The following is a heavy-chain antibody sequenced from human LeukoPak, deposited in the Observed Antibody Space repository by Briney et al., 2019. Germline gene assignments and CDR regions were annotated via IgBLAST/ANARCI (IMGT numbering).Heavy chain of an antibody. CDR2: IWYDGSKT. CDR3: ATVTMVTAFDI. V-gene: IGHV3-33*01. CDR1: GITLRSYG. D-gene: IGHD5-18*01. J-gene: IGHJ3*02. Sequence: GGSLRLSCAAFGITLRSYGMHWVRQAPGKGLEWVALIWYDGSKTYYTDSVKGRFTISRDNSKNTLFLQVNSLRAEDTAVYYCATVTMVTAFDIWGQGTVVTVSS.